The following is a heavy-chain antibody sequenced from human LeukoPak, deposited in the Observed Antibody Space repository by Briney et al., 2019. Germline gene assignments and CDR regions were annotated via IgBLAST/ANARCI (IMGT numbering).Heavy chain of an antibody. Sequence: PSETLSLTCAVSGGSISSGGYSWSWLRQPPGKGLEWIGYIYHSGSTYYNPSLKSRVTISVDRSKNQFSLKLSSVTAADTAVYYCARAGLTGAWYYFDYWGQGTLVTVSS. D-gene: IGHD2-8*02. CDR1: GGSISSGGYS. CDR2: IYHSGST. CDR3: ARAGLTGAWYYFDY. J-gene: IGHJ4*02. V-gene: IGHV4-30-2*01.